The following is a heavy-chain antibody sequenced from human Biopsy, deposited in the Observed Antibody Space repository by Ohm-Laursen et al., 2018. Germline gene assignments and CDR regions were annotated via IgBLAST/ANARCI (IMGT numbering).Heavy chain of an antibody. Sequence: SETLSLTCTVSGGSISSYYWNWIRQPPGKGLEWIGYISNRGSTNYNPSLRGRVTISVDTSKNQFSLRLNSVTAADTAVYYCARLGSGDYFPTFFDFWGQGALVTVSS. V-gene: IGHV4-59*12. J-gene: IGHJ4*02. CDR2: ISNRGST. CDR3: ARLGSGDYFPTFFDF. CDR1: GGSISSYY. D-gene: IGHD5-12*01.